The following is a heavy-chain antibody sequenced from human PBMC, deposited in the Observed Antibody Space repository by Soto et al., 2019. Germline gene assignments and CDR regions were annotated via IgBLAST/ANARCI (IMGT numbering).Heavy chain of an antibody. Sequence: SETLSLTCTVSGGSISSYYWSWIRQPAGKGLERIGRIYTSGSTNYNPSLKSRVTMSVDTSKNQFSLKLSSVTAADTAVYYCARDERGHWGGAFDIWGQGTMVTVSS. CDR1: GGSISSYY. J-gene: IGHJ3*02. CDR3: ARDERGHWGGAFDI. D-gene: IGHD7-27*01. V-gene: IGHV4-4*07. CDR2: IYTSGST.